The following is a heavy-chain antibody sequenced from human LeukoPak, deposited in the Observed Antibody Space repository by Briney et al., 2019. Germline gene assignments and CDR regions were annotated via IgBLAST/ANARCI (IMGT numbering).Heavy chain of an antibody. V-gene: IGHV4-34*01. CDR1: GGSFNGYY. D-gene: IGHD5-18*01. CDR2: INHSGSP. Sequence: PSETLSLTYAVYGGSFNGYYWSWIRQPPGNGLEWIGEINHSGSPNYNPSLKSPLTISVDTSKNQFSLKLSSVTAADTAVYYCAKMVDTAMVGGLYFDYWGQGTLVTVSS. J-gene: IGHJ4*02. CDR3: AKMVDTAMVGGLYFDY.